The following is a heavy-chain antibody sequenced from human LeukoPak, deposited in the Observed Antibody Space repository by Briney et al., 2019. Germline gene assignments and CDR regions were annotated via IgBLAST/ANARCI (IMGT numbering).Heavy chain of an antibody. J-gene: IGHJ4*02. CDR3: ARATSTTRCYFDY. V-gene: IGHV1-69*02. CDR2: IIPILGIA. D-gene: IGHD1-26*01. Sequence: ASVKVSCKASGGTFSSYTISWVRQAPGQGLEWMGRIIPILGIANYAQKFQGRVTITADKSTSTAYMELSSLRSEDTAVYYCARATSTTRCYFDYWGQGTLVTVSS. CDR1: GGTFSSYT.